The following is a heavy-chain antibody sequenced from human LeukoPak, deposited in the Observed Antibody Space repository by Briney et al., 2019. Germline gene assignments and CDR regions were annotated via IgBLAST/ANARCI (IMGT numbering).Heavy chain of an antibody. Sequence: SETLSLTCAVYGGSFSGYYWSWIRQPPGKGLEWIGEINHSGSTNYNPSLKSRVTISVDTSKNQFSLKLSSVTAADTAVYYCARQGQATSRYWGQGTLVTVSS. J-gene: IGHJ4*02. CDR3: ARQGQATSRY. CDR1: GGSFSGYY. CDR2: INHSGST. V-gene: IGHV4-34*01.